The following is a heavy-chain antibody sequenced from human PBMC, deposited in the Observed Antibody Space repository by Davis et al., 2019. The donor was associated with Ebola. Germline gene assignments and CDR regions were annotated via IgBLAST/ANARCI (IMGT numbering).Heavy chain of an antibody. CDR2: ISGSGGST. V-gene: IGHV3-23*01. D-gene: IGHD2-2*01. CDR3: ARDSVVPVYYYYYGMDV. J-gene: IGHJ6*04. Sequence: GESLKISCTDSVITFSSYAMTWVRQAPGKGLEWVSAISGSGGSTYYADSVKGRFTISRDNSKKTLYLQMNSLRAEDTAVYYCARDSVVPVYYYYYGMDVWGKGTTVTVSS. CDR1: VITFSSYA.